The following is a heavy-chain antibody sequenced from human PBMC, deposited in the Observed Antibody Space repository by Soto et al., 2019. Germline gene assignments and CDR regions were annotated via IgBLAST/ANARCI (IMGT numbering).Heavy chain of an antibody. Sequence: QVQLVQSGAEVRKPGASVKLSCKTSGYTFLNYAIHWVRQAPGQGLEWMGWVNPSNGYTKYSENFQARLSLTRDTTANTADMELSSLRSEDTAVYYCARRLSAFDVWGQGTVVTVSS. V-gene: IGHV1-3*01. J-gene: IGHJ3*01. CDR3: ARRLSAFDV. CDR2: VNPSNGYT. CDR1: GYTFLNYA.